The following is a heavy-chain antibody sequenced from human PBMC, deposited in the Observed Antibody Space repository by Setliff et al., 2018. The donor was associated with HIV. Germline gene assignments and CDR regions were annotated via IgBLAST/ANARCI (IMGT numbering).Heavy chain of an antibody. V-gene: IGHV3-7*01. CDR3: ARREYNYLPRAFDL. Sequence: PGGSLRLSCAASGFSFGSNWMSWVRQAPGKGLEWVANIKQDGSDKYYVDSVKGRFIISRDNAKNSMYLQMNSLRAEDTAVYYCARREYNYLPRAFDLWGQGTTATVSS. D-gene: IGHD1-1*01. CDR1: GFSFGSNW. J-gene: IGHJ3*01. CDR2: IKQDGSDK.